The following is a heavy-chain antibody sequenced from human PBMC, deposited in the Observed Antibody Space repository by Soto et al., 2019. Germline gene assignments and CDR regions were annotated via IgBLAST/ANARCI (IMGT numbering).Heavy chain of an antibody. CDR2: IIPIFGTA. V-gene: IGHV1-69*06. J-gene: IGHJ4*02. D-gene: IGHD6-13*01. Sequence: GXXLEWMGGIIPIFGTANYAQKFQGRVTITADKSTSTAYMELSSLRSEDTAVYYCARGHSSSWRFDYWGQGTLVTVSS. CDR3: ARGHSSSWRFDY.